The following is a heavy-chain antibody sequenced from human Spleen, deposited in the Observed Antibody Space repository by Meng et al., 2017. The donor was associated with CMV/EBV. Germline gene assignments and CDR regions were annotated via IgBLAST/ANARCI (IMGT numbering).Heavy chain of an antibody. Sequence: GESLKISCAASGFTFSSYWMHWVRQAPGKGLVWVSRINSDGSSTSYADSVKGRFTISRDNAKNTLYLQMNSLRAEDTAVFYCAREESDYDNFDYWGQGALVTVSS. J-gene: IGHJ4*02. CDR2: INSDGSST. CDR3: AREESDYDNFDY. CDR1: GFTFSSYW. V-gene: IGHV3-74*01. D-gene: IGHD5-12*01.